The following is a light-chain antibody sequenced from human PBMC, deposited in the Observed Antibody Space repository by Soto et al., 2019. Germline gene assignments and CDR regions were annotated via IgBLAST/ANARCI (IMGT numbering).Light chain of an antibody. CDR1: QSVNYW. CDR3: QHYGFS. J-gene: IGKJ3*01. Sequence: DIQMTQSPSTLSASVGDRVTITCRASQSVNYWLAWYQQKPGMAPKLLIHDASSLESGVPSRFSGSGSGTEFTLTISSLQPDDSATYYCQHYGFSFGPGTKVEIK. CDR2: DAS. V-gene: IGKV1-5*01.